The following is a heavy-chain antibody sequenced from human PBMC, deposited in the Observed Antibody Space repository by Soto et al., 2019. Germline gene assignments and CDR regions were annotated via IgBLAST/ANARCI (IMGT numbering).Heavy chain of an antibody. J-gene: IGHJ4*02. CDR2: ISGSGGST. V-gene: IGHV3-23*01. Sequence: LRLSCAASGFTFSSYAMSWVRQAPGKGLEWVSAISGSGGSTYYADSVKGRFTISRDNSKNTLYLQMNSLRAEDTAVYYCAKGGLGYCSSTSCQHLDYWGQGTLVTVSS. D-gene: IGHD2-2*01. CDR1: GFTFSSYA. CDR3: AKGGLGYCSSTSCQHLDY.